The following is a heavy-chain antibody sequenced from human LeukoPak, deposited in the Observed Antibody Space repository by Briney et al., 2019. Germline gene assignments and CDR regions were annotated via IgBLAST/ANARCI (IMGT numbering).Heavy chain of an antibody. CDR1: GFTFTSSA. J-gene: IGHJ4*02. CDR3: ATVPRLCSGGSCGDY. D-gene: IGHD2-15*01. Sequence: TSVKVSCKASGFTFTSSAVQWVRQARGQRLEWIGWIVVGSGNTNYAQKFQERVTITRDMSTSTAYMELSSLRSEDTAVYYCATVPRLCSGGSCGDYWGQGTLVTVST. CDR2: IVVGSGNT. V-gene: IGHV1-58*01.